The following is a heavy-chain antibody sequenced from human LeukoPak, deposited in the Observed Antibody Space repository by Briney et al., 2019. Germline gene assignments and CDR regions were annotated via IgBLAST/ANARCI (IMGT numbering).Heavy chain of an antibody. D-gene: IGHD4-17*01. V-gene: IGHV4-59*08. J-gene: IGHJ4*02. CDR2: IFFSGST. CDR3: AGTNGDYVFDY. CDR1: GGSIGSYY. Sequence: SETLFLTCTVSGGSIGSYYWGWIRQPPGKGLDWIGYIFFSGSTTYNPSLKSRVTISVDTSKNQFSLKLNSVTAADTAVYYCAGTNGDYVFDYWGQGTLVTVSS.